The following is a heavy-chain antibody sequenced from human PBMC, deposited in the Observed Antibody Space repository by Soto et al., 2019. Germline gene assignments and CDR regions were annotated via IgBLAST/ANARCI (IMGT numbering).Heavy chain of an antibody. J-gene: IGHJ3*02. CDR3: ARDDSSGSAGAFDI. CDR1: GFTVSSNY. CDR2: IYSGGST. V-gene: IGHV3-66*01. D-gene: IGHD3-22*01. Sequence: GGSLRLSCAASGFTVSSNYMSWVRQAPGKGLEWVSVIYSGGSTYYADSVKGRFTISRDNSKNTLYLQMNSLRAEDTAVYYCARDDSSGSAGAFDIWGQGTMVTVSS.